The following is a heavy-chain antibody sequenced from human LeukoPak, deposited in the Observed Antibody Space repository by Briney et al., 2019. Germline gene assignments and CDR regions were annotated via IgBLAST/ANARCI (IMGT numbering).Heavy chain of an antibody. CDR3: ATYDFWGGNWFDP. CDR1: GGSISSSSYY. Sequence: SETLSLTCTVSGGSISSSSYYWGWIRQPPGKGLEWIGSIYYSGSTYYNPSLKSRVTISVDTSKNQFSLKLSSVTAADTAVYYCATYDFWGGNWFDPWGQGTLVTVSS. V-gene: IGHV4-39*07. D-gene: IGHD3-3*01. CDR2: IYYSGST. J-gene: IGHJ5*02.